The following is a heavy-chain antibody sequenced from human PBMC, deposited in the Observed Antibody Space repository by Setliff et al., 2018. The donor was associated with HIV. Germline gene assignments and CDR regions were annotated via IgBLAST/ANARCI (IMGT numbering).Heavy chain of an antibody. V-gene: IGHV1-2*02. J-gene: IGHJ4*02. CDR3: ARDNYDSSGYCSH. CDR2: INPNSGGT. D-gene: IGHD3-22*01. CDR1: GYTFTGYY. Sequence: ASVKVSCKASGYTFTGYYMHWVRQAPGQGLEWMGWINPNSGGTNYAQKFQGRVTMTRDTSISTAYMELSRLRSDDTAVYYCARDNYDSSGYCSHWGQGSRVTVSS.